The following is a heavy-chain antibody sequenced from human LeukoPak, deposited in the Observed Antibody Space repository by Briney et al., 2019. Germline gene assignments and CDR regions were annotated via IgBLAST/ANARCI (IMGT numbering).Heavy chain of an antibody. Sequence: SETLSLTCTVSGGSISSSSDYWGWIRQAPGKGLEWIGEINHSGSTNYNPSLKSRVAISVDTSKNQFSLKLSSVTAADMAVYYCARDGFFVRDQDAFDIWGQGTMVTVSS. CDR2: INHSGST. J-gene: IGHJ3*02. CDR1: GGSISSSSDY. D-gene: IGHD5-24*01. CDR3: ARDGFFVRDQDAFDI. V-gene: IGHV4-39*07.